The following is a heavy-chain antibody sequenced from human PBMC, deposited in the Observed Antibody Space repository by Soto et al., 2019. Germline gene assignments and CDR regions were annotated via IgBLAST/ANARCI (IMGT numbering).Heavy chain of an antibody. V-gene: IGHV1-24*01. D-gene: IGHD2-15*01. J-gene: IGHJ4*02. CDR3: ARLFGYCSGGSCYSGTFDY. CDR2: FDPEDGET. CDR1: GYTLTELS. Sequence: ASVKVSCKVSGYTLTELSMHWVRQAPGKGLEWTGGFDPEDGETIYAQKFQGRVTITEDTSTDTAYMELSSLRSEDTAVYYCARLFGYCSGGSCYSGTFDYWGQGTLVTVSS.